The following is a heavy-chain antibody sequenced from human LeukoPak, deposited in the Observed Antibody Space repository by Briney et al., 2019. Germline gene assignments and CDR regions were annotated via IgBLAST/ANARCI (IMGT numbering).Heavy chain of an antibody. V-gene: IGHV1-2*02. CDR1: GYTFTGYY. J-gene: IGHJ4*02. Sequence: GASVKVSCKASGYTFTGYYMHWVRQAPGQGLEWMGWINPNSGGTNYAQKFQGRVTMTRDTSISTAYMELSRLRSDDTAVYYCARDWQWLVRAKYYFDYWGQGTLVTVSS. CDR2: INPNSGGT. D-gene: IGHD6-19*01. CDR3: ARDWQWLVRAKYYFDY.